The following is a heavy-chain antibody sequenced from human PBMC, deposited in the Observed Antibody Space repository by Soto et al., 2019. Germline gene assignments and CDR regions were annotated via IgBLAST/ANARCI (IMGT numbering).Heavy chain of an antibody. J-gene: IGHJ3*02. CDR2: ISAYNGNT. D-gene: IGHD2-15*01. CDR3: AIVGYCSGGSCNTPALYRAFDI. CDR1: GYTFTSYG. Sequence: GASVKVSCKASGYTFTSYGISWVRQAPGQGLEWMGWISAYNGNTNYAQKLQGRVTMTTDTSTSTAYMELRSLRSDDTAVYYCAIVGYCSGGSCNTPALYRAFDIWGQGTMVTVSS. V-gene: IGHV1-18*01.